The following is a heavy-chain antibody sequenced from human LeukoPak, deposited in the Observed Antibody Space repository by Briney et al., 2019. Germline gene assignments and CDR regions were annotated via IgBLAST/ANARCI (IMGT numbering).Heavy chain of an antibody. D-gene: IGHD1-1*01. Sequence: SVTVSCKASGGTFSSYAISWVRQAPGQGLEWMGGIIPIFGTANYAQKFQGRVTITADESTSTAYMELSSLRSEDTAVYYCARDLNPYNWNDGRWFDPWGQGTLVTVSS. CDR1: GGTFSSYA. CDR3: ARDLNPYNWNDGRWFDP. J-gene: IGHJ5*02. CDR2: IIPIFGTA. V-gene: IGHV1-69*01.